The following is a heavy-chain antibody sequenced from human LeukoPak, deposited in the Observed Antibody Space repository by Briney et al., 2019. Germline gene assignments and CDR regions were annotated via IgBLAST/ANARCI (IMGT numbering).Heavy chain of an antibody. CDR2: IIPIVDVT. CDR3: AMGAPHSAVRSEGGYYYAMDV. D-gene: IGHD3-3*01. CDR1: GDTFSSSS. Sequence: ASVKVSCKASGDTFSSSSTSWIRRAPGQGLEWMGRIIPIVDVTNYALKFQGRVTITADKSTSTAFLELSTLTSEDSAVYYCAMGAPHSAVRSEGGYYYAMDVWGQGTTVTVSS. J-gene: IGHJ6*02. V-gene: IGHV1-69*02.